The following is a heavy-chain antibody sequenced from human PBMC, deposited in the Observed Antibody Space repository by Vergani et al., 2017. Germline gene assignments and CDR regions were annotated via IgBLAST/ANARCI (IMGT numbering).Heavy chain of an antibody. Sequence: QVQLVQSGTEVKKPGASVKVSCKASGYTFTTYGISWVRQAPGHGLEWMGWISASNGNTNYAQKLLGRVTMTTDRSTSTAYMELRSLRSDDTAVYYCARGRLKIEGVTSNWFDPWGQGTLVTVSS. CDR3: ARGRLKIEGVTSNWFDP. CDR2: ISASNGNT. D-gene: IGHD1-26*01. CDR1: GYTFTTYG. J-gene: IGHJ5*02. V-gene: IGHV1-18*01.